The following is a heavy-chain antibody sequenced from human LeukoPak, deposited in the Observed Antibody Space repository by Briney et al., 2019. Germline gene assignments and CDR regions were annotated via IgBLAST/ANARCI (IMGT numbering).Heavy chain of an antibody. CDR1: GFTVRSYW. Sequence: GGSVRLSCAASGFTVRSYWMSWVRQAPGKGLEWVANIKKDGSEKFFVASVRGRFTISRDNAKNSLYLQMNSLRAEDTAVYFCARNYYHASGPAEGSFDYWGQGTLVTVSA. D-gene: IGHD3-10*01. J-gene: IGHJ4*02. CDR2: IKKDGSEK. V-gene: IGHV3-7*05. CDR3: ARNYYHASGPAEGSFDY.